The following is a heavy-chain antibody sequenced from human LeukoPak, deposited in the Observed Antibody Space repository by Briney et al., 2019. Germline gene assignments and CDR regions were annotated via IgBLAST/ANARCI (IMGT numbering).Heavy chain of an antibody. CDR2: ISYTGTYI. CDR1: AFSLNTYN. V-gene: IGHV3-21*04. D-gene: IGHD1-26*01. Sequence: GSLRLSCAASAFSLNTYNMNWVRQAPGKGLEWVSSISYTGTYIYYADSVKGRFTISRDNAQNSVYLQMNSLRAEDTAVYYCVRDRGTYRPIDYWGQGTLVTVSS. J-gene: IGHJ4*02. CDR3: VRDRGTYRPIDY.